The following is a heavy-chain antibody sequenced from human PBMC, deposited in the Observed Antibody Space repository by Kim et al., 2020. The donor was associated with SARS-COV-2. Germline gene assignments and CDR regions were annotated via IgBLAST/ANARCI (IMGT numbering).Heavy chain of an antibody. D-gene: IGHD3-22*01. V-gene: IGHV3-23*01. CDR1: GFTFSSYA. CDR3: AKDPAGRDYYDSSGYYDWYFDL. J-gene: IGHJ2*01. CDR2: ISGSGGST. Sequence: GGSLRLSCAASGFTFSSYAMSWVRQAPGKGLEWVSAISGSGGSTYYADSVKGRFTISRDNSKNTLYLQMNSLRAEDTAVYYCAKDPAGRDYYDSSGYYDWYFDLWGRGTLVTVSS.